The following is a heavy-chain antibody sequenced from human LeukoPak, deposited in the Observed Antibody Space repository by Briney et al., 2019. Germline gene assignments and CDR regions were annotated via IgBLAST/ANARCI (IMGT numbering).Heavy chain of an antibody. CDR2: IKSKTDGGTT. V-gene: IGHV3-15*01. Sequence: GGSLRLSCAASGFTFSNAWMSWVRQAPGKGLEWVGRIKSKTDGGTTDYAAPVKGRFTISRDDSKNTLYLQMNSLKTEDTAVYYCTTEPGYDSSGYYPFDYWGQGTLVTVSS. CDR1: GFTFSNAW. CDR3: TTEPGYDSSGYYPFDY. J-gene: IGHJ4*02. D-gene: IGHD3-22*01.